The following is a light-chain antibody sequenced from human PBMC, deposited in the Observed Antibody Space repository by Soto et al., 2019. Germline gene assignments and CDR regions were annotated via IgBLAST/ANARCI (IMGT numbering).Light chain of an antibody. CDR3: QQSDSYWT. V-gene: IGKV1-5*03. Sequence: DIQMTQSPPTMSAYVGDSVTITCRASQSVTSRFAWYPQKPGKAPQVLISQATSLESGVPSRFSASGSGTECTLTISTLQPDYLASYYWQQSDSYWTYGQWKRWEIK. CDR2: QAT. CDR1: QSVTSR. J-gene: IGKJ1*01.